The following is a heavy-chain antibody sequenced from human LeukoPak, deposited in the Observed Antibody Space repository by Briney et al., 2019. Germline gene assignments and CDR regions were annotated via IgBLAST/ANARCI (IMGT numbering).Heavy chain of an antibody. CDR3: ARLAVGPLEIWSYSSGWYWFDP. D-gene: IGHD6-19*01. Sequence: SETLSLTCTVSGGSISSSIYYWGWIRQPPGKGLEWIGSIYYSGSTNYNPSLKSRVTISVDTSKNQFSLKLSSVTAADTAVYYCARLAVGPLEIWSYSSGWYWFDPWGQGTLVTVSS. J-gene: IGHJ5*02. CDR2: IYYSGST. CDR1: GGSISSSIYY. V-gene: IGHV4-39*07.